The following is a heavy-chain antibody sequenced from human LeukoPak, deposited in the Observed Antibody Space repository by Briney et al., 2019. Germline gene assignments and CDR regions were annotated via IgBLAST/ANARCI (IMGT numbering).Heavy chain of an antibody. Sequence: ASVKVSCKASGYTFTGYYTHWVRQAPGQGLEWMGWINPNSGGTNYAQKFQGRVTMTRDTSISTAYMELSRLRSDDTAVYYCAVLYCSGGSCYSRYYYYGMDVWGQGTTVTVSS. CDR3: AVLYCSGGSCYSRYYYYGMDV. CDR2: INPNSGGT. CDR1: GYTFTGYY. J-gene: IGHJ6*02. V-gene: IGHV1-2*02. D-gene: IGHD2-15*01.